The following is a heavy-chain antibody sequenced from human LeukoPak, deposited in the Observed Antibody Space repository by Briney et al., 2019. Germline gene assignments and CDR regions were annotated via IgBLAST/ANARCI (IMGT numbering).Heavy chain of an antibody. V-gene: IGHV3-21*06. J-gene: IGHJ6*02. Sequence: GGSLRLSCAASVFTFSSYTMNWVRQAPGKGLEWVSSISSSSSYMYYADSVKGRFTISRDNAKNSLYLQMNSLRAEDTAVYYCARDRDVPAIGMDVWGQGTTVTVSS. CDR3: ARDRDVPAIGMDV. CDR1: VFTFSSYT. CDR2: ISSSSSYM.